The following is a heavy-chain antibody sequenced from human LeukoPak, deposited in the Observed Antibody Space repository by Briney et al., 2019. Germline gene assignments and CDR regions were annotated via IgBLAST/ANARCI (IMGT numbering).Heavy chain of an antibody. CDR3: ASSTTVTMIWTY. V-gene: IGHV3-53*01. CDR2: IYSGGST. J-gene: IGHJ4*02. D-gene: IGHD4-11*01. Sequence: GGSLRLSCAASGFTFSSYGMNWVRQAPGKGLEWVSVIYSGGSTYYADSVKGRFTISRDNSKNTLYLQMNSLRAEDTAVYYCASSTTVTMIWTYWGQGTLVTVSS. CDR1: GFTFSSYG.